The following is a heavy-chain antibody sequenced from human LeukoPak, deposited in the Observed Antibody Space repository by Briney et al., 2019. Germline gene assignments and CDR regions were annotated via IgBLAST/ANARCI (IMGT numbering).Heavy chain of an antibody. J-gene: IGHJ4*02. CDR3: ARDRIAVAGIFDY. V-gene: IGHV1-69*04. Sequence: PRASVKVSCKASGGTFSSYAISWVRQAPGQGLEWMGRIIPILGIANYAQKFQGRVTITADKSTSTAYMELSSLRSEDTAVYYCARDRIAVAGIFDYCGQGTLVTVSS. CDR1: GGTFSSYA. CDR2: IIPILGIA. D-gene: IGHD6-19*01.